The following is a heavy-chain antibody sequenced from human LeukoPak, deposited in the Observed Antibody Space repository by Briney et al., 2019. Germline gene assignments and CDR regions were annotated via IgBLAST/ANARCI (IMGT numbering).Heavy chain of an antibody. Sequence: GGSLRLSCAASGFAFCSFGMSWVRQAPGKGLQWISYICHSSSPIYYADSLKGRFTISRDNARNSLYLQMNSLRVEDTAVYYCARAAFGSGPDYWGQGTLVSVSS. D-gene: IGHD2-15*01. J-gene: IGHJ4*02. CDR1: GFAFCSFG. CDR3: ARAAFGSGPDY. CDR2: ICHSSSPI. V-gene: IGHV3-48*01.